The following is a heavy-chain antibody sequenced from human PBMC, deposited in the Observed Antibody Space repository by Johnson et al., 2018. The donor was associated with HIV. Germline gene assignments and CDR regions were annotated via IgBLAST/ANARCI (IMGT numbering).Heavy chain of an antibody. J-gene: IGHJ3*02. CDR2: IAATGDT. V-gene: IGHV3-13*01. Sequence: VQLVESGGGLVQPGGSLRLSCAASGFTFSNYDMHWVRQTAGRRLEWVSGIAATGDTYYPGSVKGRFTVSRENARNSLYLQMNSLRPQDTAVYYCARTRQGAFDIWGQGTMVTVSS. CDR1: GFTFSNYD. CDR3: ARTRQGAFDI.